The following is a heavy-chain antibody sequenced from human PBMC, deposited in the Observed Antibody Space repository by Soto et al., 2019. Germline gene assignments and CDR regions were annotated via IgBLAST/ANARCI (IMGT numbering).Heavy chain of an antibody. CDR1: GGSFSNYA. Sequence: QVHLVQSGAEVKKPGSSVRVCCKASGGSFSNYAVTWVRQAPGQRLEWMGGITPMFGIANYAQKFQGRVTLTADESTGTAYMELSSLRSDDTATYYCASDRHHSGFEDWGQGTLVTVSS. CDR3: ASDRHHSGFED. J-gene: IGHJ4*02. V-gene: IGHV1-69*01. CDR2: ITPMFGIA.